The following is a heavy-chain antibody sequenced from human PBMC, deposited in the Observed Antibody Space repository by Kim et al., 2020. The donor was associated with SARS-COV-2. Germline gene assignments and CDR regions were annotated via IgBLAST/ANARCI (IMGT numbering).Heavy chain of an antibody. J-gene: IGHJ6*02. Sequence: SRVTISVDTSKHQFSLKLSSVTAADTAVYYCARARLAATPLKNYYYGMDVWGQGTTVTVSS. V-gene: IGHV4-59*01. CDR3: ARARLAATPLKNYYYGMDV. D-gene: IGHD2-15*01.